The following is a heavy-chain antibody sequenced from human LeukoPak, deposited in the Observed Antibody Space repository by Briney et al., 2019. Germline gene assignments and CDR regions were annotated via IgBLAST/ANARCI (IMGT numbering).Heavy chain of an antibody. CDR1: GGSISSSSYY. Sequence: SETLSLTCTVSGGSISSSSYYWGWIRQPPGKGLGCIGSIYYSGSTYYNPFLKSRVTISVDTSKNQFSLKLSSVTAADTAVYYCARDRQQLVRGDHFDYWGQGTLVTVSS. V-gene: IGHV4-39*07. CDR2: IYYSGST. CDR3: ARDRQQLVRGDHFDY. D-gene: IGHD6-6*01. J-gene: IGHJ4*02.